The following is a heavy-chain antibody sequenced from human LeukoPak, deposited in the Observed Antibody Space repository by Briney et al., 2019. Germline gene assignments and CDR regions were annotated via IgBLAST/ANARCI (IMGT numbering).Heavy chain of an antibody. V-gene: IGHV3-23*01. J-gene: IGHJ4*02. D-gene: IGHD6-13*01. Sequence: PGGSLRLSCAASGFTFSSWVRQAPGKGLEWVSTISGSGGSRSYADSVKGRFTISRDNSKNTLYLQMNSLRAEDTAVYYCARSYSRVGFDFWGQGTLVTVSS. CDR1: GFTFSS. CDR3: ARSYSRVGFDF. CDR2: ISGSGGSR.